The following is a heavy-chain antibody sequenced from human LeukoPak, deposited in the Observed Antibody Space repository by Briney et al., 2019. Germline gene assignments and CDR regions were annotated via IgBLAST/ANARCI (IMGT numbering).Heavy chain of an antibody. V-gene: IGHV3-30-3*01. CDR2: ISYDGSNK. CDR3: ARAQTYYYDSSGLW. Sequence: GGSLRLSCAASGFTFSSYAMSWVRQAPGKGLEWVAVISYDGSNKYYADSVKGRFTISRDNSKNTLYLQMNSLRAEDTAVYYCARAQTYYYDSSGLWWGQGTLVTVSS. D-gene: IGHD3-22*01. CDR1: GFTFSSYA. J-gene: IGHJ4*02.